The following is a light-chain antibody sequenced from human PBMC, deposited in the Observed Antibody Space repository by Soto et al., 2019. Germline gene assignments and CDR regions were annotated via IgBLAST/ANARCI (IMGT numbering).Light chain of an antibody. J-gene: IGLJ1*01. CDR3: ISSTDRQSYL. CDR2: DVF. Sequence: QSVLTQPHSVSASPGQSVTIPCSGSSXDVGGYNLVSWYQQKPGEVPKVIIYDVFKRPSGVPDRFFGSKSGNTATLTISGLQGDDEADYYCISSTDRQSYLFGTGTRSTS. CDR1: SXDVGGYNL. V-gene: IGLV2-11*01.